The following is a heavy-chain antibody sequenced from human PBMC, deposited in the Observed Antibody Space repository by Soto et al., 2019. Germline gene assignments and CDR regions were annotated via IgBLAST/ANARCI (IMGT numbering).Heavy chain of an antibody. CDR2: INSAGSST. CDR1: EFTFSSYW. CDR3: ARDEGWLQGGYYYYGMDV. D-gene: IGHD5-12*01. J-gene: IGHJ6*02. V-gene: IGHV3-74*01. Sequence: EVQLVESGGGLVQPGGSLRLSCAASEFTFSSYWMHWVRQAPGKGLVWVSRINSAGSSTNYADSVRGRFTISRDNAKNTLYLQMNSLRAEDTAVYYCARDEGWLQGGYYYYGMDVWGHGTTVTVSS.